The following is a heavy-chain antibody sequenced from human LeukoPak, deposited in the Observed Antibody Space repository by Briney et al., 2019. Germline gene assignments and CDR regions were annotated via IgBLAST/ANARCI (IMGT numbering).Heavy chain of an antibody. J-gene: IGHJ4*02. CDR3: ARAHDDSSGYWVDY. V-gene: IGHV1-46*01. D-gene: IGHD3-22*01. CDR2: INPSGGST. CDR1: GYSFTSYW. Sequence: GESLKISCKGSGYSFTSYWIGWVRQAPGQGLEWMGIINPSGGSTSYAQKFQGRVTMTRDTSTSTVYMELSSLRSEDTAVYYCARAHDDSSGYWVDYWGQGTLVTVSS.